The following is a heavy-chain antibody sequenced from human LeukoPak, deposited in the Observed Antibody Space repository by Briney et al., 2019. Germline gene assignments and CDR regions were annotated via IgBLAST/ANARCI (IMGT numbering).Heavy chain of an antibody. J-gene: IGHJ5*02. CDR2: IYHSGST. V-gene: IGHV4-30-2*01. Sequence: SQTLSLTCAVSGASISSGGYSWSWLRPPPGQGLECIGYIYHSGSTYYNPSLESRVTISVDRYKNQCSRKLTSVTAADTAVYYCASSQAYPNWFDPSGQGTLVTVSS. D-gene: IGHD3-16*01. CDR3: ASSQAYPNWFDP. CDR1: GASISSGGYS.